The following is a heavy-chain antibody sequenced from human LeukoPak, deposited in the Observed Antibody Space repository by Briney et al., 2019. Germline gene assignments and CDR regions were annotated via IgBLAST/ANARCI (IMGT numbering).Heavy chain of an antibody. CDR3: ARGTLYSGWSYYFDY. V-gene: IGHV3-30*03. CDR2: VSHDGRSQ. J-gene: IGHJ4*02. CDR1: GFTFSSYD. D-gene: IGHD6-19*01. Sequence: GGSLRLSCEASGFTFSSYDMNWVRQTPDKGLEWVGFVSHDGRSQYYAESVRGRFTISRDNSQNMLYLQMNSLRAEDTAVYYCARGTLYSGWSYYFDYWGQGSQVTVSS.